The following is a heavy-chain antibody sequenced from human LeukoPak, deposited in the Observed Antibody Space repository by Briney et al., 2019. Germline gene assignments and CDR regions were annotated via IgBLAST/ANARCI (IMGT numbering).Heavy chain of an antibody. CDR2: IKQDGSEK. Sequence: GGSLRLSCAASGFTFGSYWMSWVRQAPGKGLEWVANIKQDGSEKNYVDSVKGRFTISRDNAKNSLELQMNSLRDEDTAVYYCARAGGYASSWAYWGQGTLVTVSS. V-gene: IGHV3-7*01. CDR3: ARAGGYASSWAY. D-gene: IGHD5-12*01. J-gene: IGHJ4*02. CDR1: GFTFGSYW.